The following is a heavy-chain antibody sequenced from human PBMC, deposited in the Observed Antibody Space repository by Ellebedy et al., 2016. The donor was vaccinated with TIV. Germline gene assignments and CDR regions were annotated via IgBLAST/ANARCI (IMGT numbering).Heavy chain of an antibody. D-gene: IGHD2-15*01. V-gene: IGHV3-66*01. Sequence: GGSLRLSCAASGFTFSSYAMTWVRQAPGKGLEWVSVLQSGGITHYADSVKGRFIVSRDNSKNTLYLQMNSLRAEDTAVYYCTKARDVGGSVDYWGQGTLVTVSS. J-gene: IGHJ4*02. CDR2: LQSGGIT. CDR1: GFTFSSYA. CDR3: TKARDVGGSVDY.